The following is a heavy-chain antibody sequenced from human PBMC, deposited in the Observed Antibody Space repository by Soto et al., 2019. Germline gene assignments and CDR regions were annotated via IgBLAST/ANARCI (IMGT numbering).Heavy chain of an antibody. CDR1: GGSISSYY. CDR3: ARRYSGYDRYYYYYMDV. D-gene: IGHD5-12*01. J-gene: IGHJ6*03. V-gene: IGHV4-59*08. CDR2: IYYSGST. Sequence: PSETLSLTCTVSGGSISSYYWSWIRQPPGKGLEWIGYIYYSGSTNYNPSLKSRVTISVDTSKNQFSLKLSSVTAADTAVYYCARRYSGYDRYYYYYMDVWGKGTTVTVSS.